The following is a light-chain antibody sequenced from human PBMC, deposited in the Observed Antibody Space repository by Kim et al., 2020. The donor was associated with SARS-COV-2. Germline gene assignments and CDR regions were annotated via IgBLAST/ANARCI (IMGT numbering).Light chain of an antibody. J-gene: IGLJ2*01. CDR2: KGS. CDR3: YSTADNNVI. Sequence: VSPGQTARTTGSGDRLDKKYVRWRKLKPGPAPVLVIYKGSERPSGIPERFSGSSSGTTVTLTISGAQVEDEADYYCYSTADNNVIFGGGTQLTVL. CDR1: RLDKKY. V-gene: IGLV3-27*01.